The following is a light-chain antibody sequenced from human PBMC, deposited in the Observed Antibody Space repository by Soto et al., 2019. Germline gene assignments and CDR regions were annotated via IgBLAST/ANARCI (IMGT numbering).Light chain of an antibody. Sequence: DIQMTKSPSTLSASVGDGVTITCRASQSISSWLAWYQQKPGKAPKLLNYDASSLESGVPSRFSGSGSGTEFTLTISSLQPDDFATYYCQQYNSYSPWTFGQGTKVDIK. V-gene: IGKV1-5*01. CDR3: QQYNSYSPWT. CDR2: DAS. CDR1: QSISSW. J-gene: IGKJ1*01.